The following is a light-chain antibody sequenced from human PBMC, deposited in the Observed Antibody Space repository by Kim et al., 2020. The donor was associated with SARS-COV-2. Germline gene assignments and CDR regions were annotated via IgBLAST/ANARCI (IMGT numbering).Light chain of an antibody. V-gene: IGLV3-25*03. CDR1: ALARHW. CDR2: RDT. J-gene: IGLJ3*02. CDR3: QSADSSGSYVV. Sequence: PGHTASISCFGTALARHWFHWYQLKPGQSPVLVMYRDTARPSGIPARFSVSTAGTTVTLTISGVQAEDEADYYCQSADSSGSYVVFGGGTQLTVL.